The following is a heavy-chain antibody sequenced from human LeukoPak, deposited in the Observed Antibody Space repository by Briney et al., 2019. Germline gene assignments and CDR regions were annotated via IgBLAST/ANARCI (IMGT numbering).Heavy chain of an antibody. D-gene: IGHD4-17*01. CDR2: INPNSGGT. J-gene: IGHJ3*02. Sequence: ASVKVSCTASGYTFTGYYMHWVRQAPGQGLEWMGRINPNSGGTNYAQKFQGRVTMTRDTSISTAYMELSRLRSDDTAVYYCARDANYGDYGDAFDIWGQGTMVTVSS. CDR3: ARDANYGDYGDAFDI. CDR1: GYTFTGYY. V-gene: IGHV1-2*06.